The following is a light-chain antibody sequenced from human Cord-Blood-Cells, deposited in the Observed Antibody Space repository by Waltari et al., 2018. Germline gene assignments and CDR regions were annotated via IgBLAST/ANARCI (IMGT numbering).Light chain of an antibody. Sequence: SYELTQPPSVSVSPGPTARITCPGDALPKQYAYRYQQKPGQAPVLVIYKDSERPSGIPERFSGSSSGTTVTLTISGVQAEDEADYYCQSADSSGTYYVFGTGTKVTVL. CDR1: ALPKQY. CDR2: KDS. V-gene: IGLV3-25*03. CDR3: QSADSSGTYYV. J-gene: IGLJ1*01.